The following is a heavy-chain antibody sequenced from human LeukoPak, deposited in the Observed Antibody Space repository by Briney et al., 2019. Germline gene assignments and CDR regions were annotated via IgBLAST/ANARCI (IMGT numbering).Heavy chain of an antibody. CDR3: ARLPYSSSWYFDY. CDR2: IYDSGST. CDR1: GGSISSYY. Sequence: SETLSLTCTVSGGSISSYYWSWIRQPPGKGLEGIGYIYDSGSTNDNPSLKSRVTISVDTSKNEFSLKLSSVTAADTAVYYCARLPYSSSWYFDYWGQGTLVIVSS. D-gene: IGHD6-13*01. V-gene: IGHV4-59*01. J-gene: IGHJ4*02.